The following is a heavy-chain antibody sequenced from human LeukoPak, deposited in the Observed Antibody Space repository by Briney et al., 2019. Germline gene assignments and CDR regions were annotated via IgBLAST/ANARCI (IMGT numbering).Heavy chain of an antibody. V-gene: IGHV3-23*01. J-gene: IGHJ4*02. D-gene: IGHD1-26*01. CDR2: ITGNGATT. Sequence: GGTQRLSCAASGFSFSNYGMNWVRQAPGKGLEWVSGITGNGATTYYADSVKGRFTISRDNSKNTLYLQMNSLRPEDTAVYYCAKDRSKGSYGDDFDFWGQGTLVTVSS. CDR1: GFSFSNYG. CDR3: AKDRSKGSYGDDFDF.